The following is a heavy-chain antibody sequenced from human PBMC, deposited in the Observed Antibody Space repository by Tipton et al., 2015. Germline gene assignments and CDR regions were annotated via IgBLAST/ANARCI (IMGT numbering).Heavy chain of an antibody. CDR1: GGSVSTSNYY. V-gene: IGHV4-61*01. Sequence: TLSLTCDVSGGSVSTSNYYWGWIRQSPGKGLEWIGYISYSGSTHYNPSLKRRVTISVDTSKNQFSLRLSSVTAADTAVYFCARTDALGHFDYWGLGTLVTVSS. J-gene: IGHJ4*02. CDR3: ARTDALGHFDY. D-gene: IGHD2-2*01. CDR2: ISYSGST.